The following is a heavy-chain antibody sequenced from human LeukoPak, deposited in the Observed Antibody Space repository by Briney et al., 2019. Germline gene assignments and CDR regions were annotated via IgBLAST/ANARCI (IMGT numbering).Heavy chain of an antibody. CDR1: GYSFTNYW. V-gene: IGHV5-51*01. CDR2: IYPGDSDS. CDR3: ARVAAVAGTLDY. Sequence: GESLKISCQGSGYSFTNYWIGWVRLMPGKGLEWMGIIYPGDSDSRYSPSFQGQVTFSVDKSISTAYLQWSSLKASDTAMYYCARVAAVAGTLDYWGQGTLVTVSS. J-gene: IGHJ4*02. D-gene: IGHD6-19*01.